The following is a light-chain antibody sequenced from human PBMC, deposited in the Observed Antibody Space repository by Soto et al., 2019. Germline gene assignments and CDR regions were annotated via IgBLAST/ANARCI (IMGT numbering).Light chain of an antibody. J-gene: IGKJ4*01. V-gene: IGKV1-39*01. CDR2: DAS. CDR3: QQSYTTPLT. CDR1: QSINSY. Sequence: DIQMTQSPSSLSASVGDRVTITCRASQSINSYLNWYQQKPGKAPKVLIYDASSLQSGVPSRFSDSGSGTDFTLTISSLQPEDFATYYCQQSYTTPLTFGGGTKVEIK.